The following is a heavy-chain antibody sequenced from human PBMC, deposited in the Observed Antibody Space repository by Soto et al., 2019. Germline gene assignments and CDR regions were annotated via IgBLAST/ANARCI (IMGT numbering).Heavy chain of an antibody. CDR1: GGTFSSYA. J-gene: IGHJ6*02. V-gene: IGHV1-69*01. Sequence: QXQLVXXXXXXKKPGSXVKVSXKASGGTFSSYAISWVRQAPGQGLEWMGGIIPISGTANYAQKFQGRVTITADESTSTAYMELSSLRSEDTAVYYCARSQGSSTSLEIYYYYYYGMDVWGQGTTVTVSS. CDR2: IIPISGTA. D-gene: IGHD2-2*01. CDR3: ARSQGSSTSLEIYYYYYYGMDV.